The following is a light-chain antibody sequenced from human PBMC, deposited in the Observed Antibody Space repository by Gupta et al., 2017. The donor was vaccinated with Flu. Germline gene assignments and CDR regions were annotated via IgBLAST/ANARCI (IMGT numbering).Light chain of an antibody. Sequence: EIVLTQSPATLSLSPGERASLSCRASQSVSSFVAWLQQKPGQAPRLLIYDASNRASGIPARFSASGSGTDFTLTISSLEAEDFAVYYCQQRSSWPWTFGQGTKVEIK. CDR1: QSVSSF. CDR2: DAS. CDR3: QQRSSWPWT. V-gene: IGKV3-11*01. J-gene: IGKJ1*01.